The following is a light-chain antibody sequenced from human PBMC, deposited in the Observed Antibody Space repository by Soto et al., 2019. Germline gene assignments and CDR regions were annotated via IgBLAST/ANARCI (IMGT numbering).Light chain of an antibody. CDR2: EVS. CDR3: TSYAGSNNYV. CDR1: TVDVGGYNF. V-gene: IGLV2-8*01. Sequence: QSALTQSPSASGSPGQSVTISCTGTTVDVGGYNFVSWYQHHPGKAPKLMIFEVSKRPSGVPDRFSGSKSGNTASLTVSGLQAEDEADYYCTSYAGSNNYVFGTGTKVTVL. J-gene: IGLJ1*01.